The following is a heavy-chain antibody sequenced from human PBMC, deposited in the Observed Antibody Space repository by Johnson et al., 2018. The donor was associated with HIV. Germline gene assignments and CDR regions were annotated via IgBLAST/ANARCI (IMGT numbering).Heavy chain of an antibody. Sequence: QVQSAEPGGGVVQPGRSLRLSCAASGLTFSSYGMHWVRQAPGKGLEWVAFIRYDGSKMYYADSVKGRFTISRDNSKNTVYLQMNSLRAEDTAVYYCAKHWGGTVLVPDGFDVWGQGTMVTVSS. CDR3: AKHWGGTVLVPDGFDV. CDR1: GLTFSSYG. J-gene: IGHJ3*01. V-gene: IGHV3-30*02. D-gene: IGHD3-10*01. CDR2: IRYDGSKM.